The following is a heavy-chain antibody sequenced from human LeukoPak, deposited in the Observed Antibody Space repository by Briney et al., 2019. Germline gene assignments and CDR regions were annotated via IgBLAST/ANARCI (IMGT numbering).Heavy chain of an antibody. CDR2: INHSGST. Sequence: SETLSLTCAVYGGSFSGYYWSWIRQPPGKGLEWIGEINHSGSTNYNPSLKSRVTISVDTSKNQFSLKLSSVTAADTAVYYCAAAEMGYDSSGYYGGYFDYWGQGTLVTVSS. V-gene: IGHV4-34*01. CDR3: AAAEMGYDSSGYYGGYFDY. D-gene: IGHD3-22*01. CDR1: GGSFSGYY. J-gene: IGHJ4*02.